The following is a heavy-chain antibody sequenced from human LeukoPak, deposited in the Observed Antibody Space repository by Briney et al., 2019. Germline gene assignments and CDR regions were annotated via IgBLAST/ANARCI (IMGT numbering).Heavy chain of an antibody. V-gene: IGHV3-48*03. CDR3: ASCDYVLYGMDV. CDR1: GFTFSSYE. CDR2: ISSSGSII. J-gene: IGHJ6*02. D-gene: IGHD4-17*01. Sequence: PGGSLRLSCSASGFTFSSYEMNWVRQAPGKGLEWVSYISSSGSIIYYADSVKGRFTISRDNAKNSLYLQMNSLRAEDTAVYYCASCDYVLYGMDVWGQGTTVTVSS.